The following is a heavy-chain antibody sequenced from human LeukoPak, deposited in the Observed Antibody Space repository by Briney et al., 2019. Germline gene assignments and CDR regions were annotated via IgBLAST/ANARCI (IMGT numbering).Heavy chain of an antibody. CDR1: GYTFTSYG. Sequence: ASVKVSCKASGYTFTSYGISWVRQAPGQGLEWMGWISAYNGNTNYAQKLQGRVTMTTDTSTSTAYMELRSLRSDDTAVYYCARVGVVGPPTLNWFDPWGQGTLVTVSS. J-gene: IGHJ5*02. V-gene: IGHV1-18*04. D-gene: IGHD2-2*01. CDR2: ISAYNGNT. CDR3: ARVGVVGPPTLNWFDP.